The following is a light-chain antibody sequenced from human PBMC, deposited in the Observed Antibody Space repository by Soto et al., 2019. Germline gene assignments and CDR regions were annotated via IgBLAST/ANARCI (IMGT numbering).Light chain of an antibody. CDR3: QQYGSSPLT. CDR1: QSIRTF. V-gene: IGKV3-20*01. Sequence: EIVLTPSLSTVSLSPGERATLSCRASQSIRTFLARYQHRPGQAPRLLIYDASDRATGIPARFSGSGSGTDFTLTISRLEPEDFAVYYCQQYGSSPLTFGGGTKVDIK. CDR2: DAS. J-gene: IGKJ4*01.